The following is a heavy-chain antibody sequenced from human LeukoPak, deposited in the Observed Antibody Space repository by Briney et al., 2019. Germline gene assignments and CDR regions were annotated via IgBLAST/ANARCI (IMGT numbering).Heavy chain of an antibody. CDR3: ARGAIFGVVITRSAFDI. Sequence: GGSLRLACAASGFTFSSYEMNWVRQAPGKGLEWGSLIYSGGTTYYADPVKGGLTISRDNSKNTLYLQMNSLRAEDTAVYYCARGAIFGVVITRSAFDIWGQGTMVTVSS. CDR1: GFTFSSYE. V-gene: IGHV3-66*02. CDR2: IYSGGTT. D-gene: IGHD3-3*01. J-gene: IGHJ3*02.